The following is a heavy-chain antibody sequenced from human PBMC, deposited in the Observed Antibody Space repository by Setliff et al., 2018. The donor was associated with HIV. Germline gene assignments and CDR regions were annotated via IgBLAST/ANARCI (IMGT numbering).Heavy chain of an antibody. D-gene: IGHD1-1*01. J-gene: IGHJ3*01. CDR2: IKQDGSEK. V-gene: IGHV3-7*03. CDR1: GFTFSDYW. CDR3: ARVWRRDGNNRMAFDV. Sequence: PGGSLRLSCAASGFTFSDYWMSWVRQAPGKGLEWVANIKQDGSEKNSVDSYVDSVKGRLSIPRDNAKNSLFLQLSSLRAEDTAVYYCARVWRRDGNNRMAFDVWGQGTMVTVSS.